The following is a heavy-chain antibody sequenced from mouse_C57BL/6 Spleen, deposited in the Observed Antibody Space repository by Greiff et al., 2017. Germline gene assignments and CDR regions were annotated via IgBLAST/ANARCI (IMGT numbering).Heavy chain of an antibody. J-gene: IGHJ4*01. V-gene: IGHV1-78*01. Sequence: VQLQQSDAELVKPGASVKISCKVSGYTFTDHTIHWMKQRPEQGLEWIGYIYPRDGSTKYNEKFKGKATLTADKSSSTAYMQLNSLTSEYAAVYFCAKTAQATGYAMDYWGQGTSVTVSS. CDR3: AKTAQATGYAMDY. CDR2: IYPRDGST. D-gene: IGHD3-2*02. CDR1: GYTFTDHT.